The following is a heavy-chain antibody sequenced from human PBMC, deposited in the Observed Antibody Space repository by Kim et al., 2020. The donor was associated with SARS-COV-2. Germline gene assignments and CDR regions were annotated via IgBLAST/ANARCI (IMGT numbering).Heavy chain of an antibody. Sequence: ETLSLTCAVYGGSFSAYYWSWIRQPPGRGLEWIGEIHHGGTTNYNPSLESRVTISVDTSKNQFSLKLSSVTAADTAVYFCAAHSLVEITPADFWGQGTLVTVSS. CDR1: GGSFSAYY. CDR2: IHHGGTT. CDR3: AAHSLVEITPADF. V-gene: IGHV4-34*01. D-gene: IGHD3-22*01. J-gene: IGHJ4*02.